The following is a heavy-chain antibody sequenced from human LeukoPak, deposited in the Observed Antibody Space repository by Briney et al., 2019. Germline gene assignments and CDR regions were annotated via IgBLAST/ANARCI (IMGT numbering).Heavy chain of an antibody. CDR3: AREGSDFWSGSHTFDY. Sequence: ASVKVSCKASGGTFSSYAISWVRQAPGQGLEWMGGIIPIFGTANYAQKFQGRVTITADESTSTAYMELSSLRSEDTAVYYCAREGSDFWSGSHTFDYRGQGTLVTVSS. CDR1: GGTFSSYA. J-gene: IGHJ4*02. V-gene: IGHV1-69*13. D-gene: IGHD3-3*01. CDR2: IIPIFGTA.